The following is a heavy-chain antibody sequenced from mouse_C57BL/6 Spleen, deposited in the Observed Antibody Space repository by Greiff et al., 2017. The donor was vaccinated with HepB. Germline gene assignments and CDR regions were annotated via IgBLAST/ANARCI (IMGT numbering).Heavy chain of an antibody. CDR3: TRDGSRQIYAMDY. J-gene: IGHJ4*01. V-gene: IGHV1-15*01. Sequence: VQLQQSGAELVRPGASVTLSCKASGYTFTDYEMHWVKQTPVHGLEWIGAIDPETGGTAYNQKFKGKAILTADKSSSTAYMELRSLTSEDSAVYYCTRDGSRQIYAMDYWGQGTSVTVSS. D-gene: IGHD1-1*01. CDR1: GYTFTDYE. CDR2: IDPETGGT.